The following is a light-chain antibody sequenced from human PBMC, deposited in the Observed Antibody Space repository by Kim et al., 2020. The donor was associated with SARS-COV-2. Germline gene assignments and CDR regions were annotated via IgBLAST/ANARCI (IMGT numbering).Light chain of an antibody. Sequence: GQSITISCTGTSSDVGGYNYVSWYQQHPGKAPKLMIYDVSNRPSGVSNRFSGSKSGNTASLTISGLQAEDEADYYCSSYPSSSTNVFGTGTKVTVL. V-gene: IGLV2-14*03. J-gene: IGLJ1*01. CDR1: SSDVGGYNY. CDR3: SSYPSSSTNV. CDR2: DVS.